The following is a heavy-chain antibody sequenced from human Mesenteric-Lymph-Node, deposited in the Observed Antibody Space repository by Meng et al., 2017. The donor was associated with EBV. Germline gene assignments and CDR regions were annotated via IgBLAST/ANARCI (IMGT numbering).Heavy chain of an antibody. D-gene: IGHD3-10*02. CDR1: SDAISRTSYR. Sequence: QREEWGPGLVMPSAIPSLICTVSSDAISRTSYRWGWSRQPPGKGLEWIGGIYYSGTTYFNPSLESRVSTSVDTSKKQFSLRLTYVTAADTAVYYCARQYVTSFDYWGQGTLVTVSS. V-gene: IGHV4-39*01. CDR2: IYYSGTT. CDR3: ARQYVTSFDY. J-gene: IGHJ4*02.